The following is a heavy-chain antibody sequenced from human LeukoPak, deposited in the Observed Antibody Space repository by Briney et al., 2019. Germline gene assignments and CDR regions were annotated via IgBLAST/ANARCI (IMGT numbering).Heavy chain of an antibody. CDR2: INSDGSDT. J-gene: IGHJ6*02. CDR3: VREQTSISLYGMDV. CDR1: GFTISSYW. D-gene: IGHD2/OR15-2a*01. V-gene: IGHV3-74*01. Sequence: PGGSLRLSCAASGFTISSYWMHWVRQAPGKGLVWVSRINSDGSDTTYADSVKGRVTISRDNAKNTLYLQMSSLRVEDTAVYHCVREQTSISLYGMDVWGQGTTVTVSS.